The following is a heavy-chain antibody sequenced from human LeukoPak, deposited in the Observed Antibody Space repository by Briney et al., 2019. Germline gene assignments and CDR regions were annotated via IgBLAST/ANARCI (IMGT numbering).Heavy chain of an antibody. Sequence: GGSLRLSCAASGFTFSNAWMSWVRQAPGKGLEWVGHIKRKTDGGTTDYAAPVKGRFTISRDDSKNTLYVQMNSLKIEDTAVYYCTTSNFGFPFDYWGQGTLVTVSS. CDR2: IKRKTDGGTT. CDR3: TTSNFGFPFDY. J-gene: IGHJ4*02. V-gene: IGHV3-15*01. D-gene: IGHD3-3*01. CDR1: GFTFSNAW.